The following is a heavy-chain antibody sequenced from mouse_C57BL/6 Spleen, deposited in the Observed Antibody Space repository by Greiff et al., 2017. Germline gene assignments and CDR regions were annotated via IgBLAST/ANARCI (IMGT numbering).Heavy chain of an antibody. CDR2: IDPSDSYT. CDR1: GYTFTSYW. V-gene: IGHV1-69*01. CDR3: ARIPKVIGDWYFDV. D-gene: IGHD1-1*01. Sequence: VQLQQPGAELVMPGASVKLSCKASGYTFTSYWMHWVKQRPGQGLEWIGEIDPSDSYTNYNQKFKGKSTLTVDKSSSTAYMQLSSLTSEDSAVYYCARIPKVIGDWYFDVWGTGTTVTVSS. J-gene: IGHJ1*03.